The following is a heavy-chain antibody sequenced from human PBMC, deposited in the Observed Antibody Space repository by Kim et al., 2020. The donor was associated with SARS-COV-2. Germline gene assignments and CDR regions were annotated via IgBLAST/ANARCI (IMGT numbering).Heavy chain of an antibody. V-gene: IGHV4-39*01. D-gene: IGHD6-19*01. J-gene: IGHJ6*03. CDR2: TYYSGNT. CDR3: ARYQGYSSGWYVAFYYYYMDV. CDR1: GGSLSSSSYY. Sequence: SETLSLTCTVSGGSLSSSSYYWGWIRQPPGKGLEWIGTTYYSGNTYYNPSLKSRVTISVDTSKNQFSLKLGSVTAADTAVYYCARYQGYSSGWYVAFYYYYMDVWGKGTTVTVSS.